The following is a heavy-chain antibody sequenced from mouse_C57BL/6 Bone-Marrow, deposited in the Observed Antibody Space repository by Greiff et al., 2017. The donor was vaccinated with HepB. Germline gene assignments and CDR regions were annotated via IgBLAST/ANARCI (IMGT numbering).Heavy chain of an antibody. Sequence: EVKLQESGGGLVKPGGSLKLSCAASGFTFSSYAMSWVRQTPEKRLEWVATISVGGSYTYYPDNVKGRYTISRDNAKNNLYLQMSHLKSEDTAMYYCERDLGVQYDFDDWGQGTTLTVSS. CDR2: ISVGGSYT. V-gene: IGHV5-4*01. CDR1: GFTFSSYA. CDR3: ERDLGVQYDFDD. J-gene: IGHJ2*01. D-gene: IGHD2-14*01.